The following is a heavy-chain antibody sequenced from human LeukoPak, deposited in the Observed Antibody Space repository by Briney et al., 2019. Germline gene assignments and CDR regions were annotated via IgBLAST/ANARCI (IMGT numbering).Heavy chain of an antibody. CDR1: GFTFDDYA. D-gene: IGHD3-22*01. V-gene: IGHV3-23*01. CDR3: ARDPPVSSGYTKGSYSDY. Sequence: GGSLRLSCAASGFTFDDYAMSWVRQAPGKGLDWVSSINGGGGSTYYADSVKGRFTISRDNSKNTLYLQMNSLRAEDTAVYYCARDPPVSSGYTKGSYSDYWGQGTLVTVSS. CDR2: INGGGGST. J-gene: IGHJ4*02.